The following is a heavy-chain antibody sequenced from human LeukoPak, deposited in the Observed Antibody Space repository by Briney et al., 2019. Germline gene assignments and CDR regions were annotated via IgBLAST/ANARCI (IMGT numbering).Heavy chain of an antibody. CDR1: GGSISSYY. V-gene: IGHV4-4*07. J-gene: IGHJ5*02. CDR3: ARDIVVVPPPRNWFDP. Sequence: SETLSLTCTVSGGSISSYYWSWIRQPAGKGLGWIGRIYTSGSTNYNPSLKSRVTMSVDTSKNQFSLKLSSVTAADTAVYYCARDIVVVPPPRNWFDPWGQGTLVTVSS. D-gene: IGHD2-2*01. CDR2: IYTSGST.